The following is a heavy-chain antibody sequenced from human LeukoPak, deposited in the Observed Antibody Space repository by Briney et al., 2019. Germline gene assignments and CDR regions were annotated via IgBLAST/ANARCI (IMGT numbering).Heavy chain of an antibody. D-gene: IGHD3-22*01. V-gene: IGHV3-23*01. CDR1: GFTFSTYG. J-gene: IGHJ4*02. Sequence: GGSLRLSCAASGFTFSTYGMSWVRQAPGKGLDWVSAVSGSGGSTHYADSVTGRFTISRDNSKNTLYLQMNSLRAEDTAVYYCAKDRYFDNSGDHYESEYWGQGTLVTVSS. CDR2: VSGSGGST. CDR3: AKDRYFDNSGDHYESEY.